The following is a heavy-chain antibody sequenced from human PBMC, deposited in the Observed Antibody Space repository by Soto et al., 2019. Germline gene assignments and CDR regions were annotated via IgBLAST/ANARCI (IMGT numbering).Heavy chain of an antibody. Sequence: ASVKVSCKASGYTFTGYYRHWVRQAPGQGLEWMGWINPNSGGTNYAQKFQGRVTMTRNTSISTAYMELSRLRSDDTAVYYCARVSRIQLPLWYGDVWGQGATVTVSS. CDR1: GYTFTGYY. J-gene: IGHJ6*02. CDR2: INPNSGGT. D-gene: IGHD5-18*01. V-gene: IGHV1-2*02. CDR3: ARVSRIQLPLWYGDV.